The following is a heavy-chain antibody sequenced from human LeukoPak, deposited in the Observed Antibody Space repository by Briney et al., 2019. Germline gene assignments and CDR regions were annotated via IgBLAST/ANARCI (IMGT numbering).Heavy chain of an antibody. D-gene: IGHD2-15*01. J-gene: IGHJ4*02. V-gene: IGHV1-2*02. CDR1: GYTFTGYY. CDR2: INPNSGGT. CDR3: TRGSAVVPWRY. Sequence: ASVKVSCKASGYTFTGYYMHWVRQAPGQGLEWMGWINPNSGGTNYAQKFQGRVTMTRNTSISTAYMELSSLRSEDTAVYYCTRGSAVVPWRYWGQGTLVTVSS.